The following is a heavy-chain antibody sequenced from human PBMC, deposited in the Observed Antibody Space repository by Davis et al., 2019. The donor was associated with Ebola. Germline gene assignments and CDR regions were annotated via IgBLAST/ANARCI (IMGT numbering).Heavy chain of an antibody. CDR3: VGTTSSLPAY. Sequence: PGGSLRLSCAASGFTFSPYAMNWVRQAPGKGLEWVSVITGGGGTTYYADSVKGRFTISRDNSKNMLYLQMNNLRAEDTAVYFCVGTTSSLPAYWGQGTLVTVSS. V-gene: IGHV3-23*01. CDR1: GFTFSPYA. CDR2: ITGGGGTT. J-gene: IGHJ4*02. D-gene: IGHD6-6*01.